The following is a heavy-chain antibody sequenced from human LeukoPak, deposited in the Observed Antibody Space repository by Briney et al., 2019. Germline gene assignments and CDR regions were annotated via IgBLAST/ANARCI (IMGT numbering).Heavy chain of an antibody. D-gene: IGHD3-9*01. Sequence: ASVKVSCKASGYTFTSYGISWVRQAPGQGLEWMGWISAYNGNTNYAQKLQGRVTMTTDTSTSTAYMELRSLRSDDTAVYYCARDHDILTGYYMFDYWGQGTLVTVSS. CDR1: GYTFTSYG. CDR2: ISAYNGNT. V-gene: IGHV1-18*01. CDR3: ARDHDILTGYYMFDY. J-gene: IGHJ4*02.